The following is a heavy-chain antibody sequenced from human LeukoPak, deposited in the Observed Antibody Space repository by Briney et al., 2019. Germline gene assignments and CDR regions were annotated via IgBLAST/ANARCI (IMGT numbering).Heavy chain of an antibody. CDR2: ISWNSGSI. J-gene: IGHJ6*02. CDR1: GFTFDDYA. Sequence: PGRSLRLSCAASGFTFDDYAMHWVRQAPGKGLEWVSGISWNSGSIGYADSVKGRFTISRDNAKNSLYLQMNSLRAEDTALYYCAKDLYSGYDFHHYYYGMDVWGQGTTVTVSS. V-gene: IGHV3-9*01. CDR3: AKDLYSGYDFHHYYYGMDV. D-gene: IGHD5-12*01.